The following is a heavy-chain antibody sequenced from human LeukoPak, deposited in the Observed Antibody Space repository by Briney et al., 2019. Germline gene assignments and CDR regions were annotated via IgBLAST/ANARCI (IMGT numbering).Heavy chain of an antibody. CDR1: GFTFSSYG. CDR3: AKAPYSGGDSDVDY. Sequence: PGGSLRLSCAASGFTFSSYGMHWVRQAPGKGLEWVAVISYDGSNKYYADSVKGRFTISRDNSKNTLYLQMNSLGGEGTAVYYCAKAPYSGGDSDVDYWGQGTLVTVST. D-gene: IGHD5-18*01. J-gene: IGHJ4*02. V-gene: IGHV3-30*18. CDR2: ISYDGSNK.